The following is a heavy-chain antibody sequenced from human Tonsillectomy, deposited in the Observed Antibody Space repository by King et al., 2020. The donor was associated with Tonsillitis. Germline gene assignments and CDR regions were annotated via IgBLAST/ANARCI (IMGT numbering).Heavy chain of an antibody. Sequence: AASEFTFNNDWMSWVRQAPGKGLEWFGLIKRKIDGGTTDYATPVKGRFTISRDDSKNTLYLQMNSLRTEDTAVYYCTTLGYLSHVSDYWGQGTLVSVSS. V-gene: IGHV3-15*01. CDR1: EFTFNNDW. CDR3: TTLGYLSHVSDY. CDR2: IKRKIDGGTT. D-gene: IGHD3-16*01. J-gene: IGHJ4*02.